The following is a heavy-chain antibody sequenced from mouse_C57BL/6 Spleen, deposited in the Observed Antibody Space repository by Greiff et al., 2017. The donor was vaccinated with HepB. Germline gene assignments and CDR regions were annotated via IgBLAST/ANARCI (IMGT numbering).Heavy chain of an antibody. V-gene: IGHV1-52*01. Sequence: QVQLQQPGAELVRPGSSVKLSCKASGYTFTSYWMHWVKQRPIQGLEWIGNIDPSDSETHYNQKFKDKATLTVDKSSSTAYMQLSSLTSEDSAVYDCAREDSSGPAWFAYWGQGTLVTVSA. CDR1: GYTFTSYW. CDR2: IDPSDSET. CDR3: AREDSSGPAWFAY. D-gene: IGHD3-2*02. J-gene: IGHJ3*01.